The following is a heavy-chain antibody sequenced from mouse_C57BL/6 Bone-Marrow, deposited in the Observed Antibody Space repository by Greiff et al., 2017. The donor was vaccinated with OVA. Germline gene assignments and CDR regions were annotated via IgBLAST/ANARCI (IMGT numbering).Heavy chain of an antibody. CDR2: IDPSDSYT. CDR3: ALCCDGFDY. V-gene: IGHV1-69*01. D-gene: IGHD6-1*01. CDR1: GYTFTSYW. Sequence: VQLQQPGAELVMPGASVKLSCKASGYTFTSYWMHWVKQRPGQGLEWIGEIDPSDSYTNYNQKFKGKSTLTVDKSSSTAYMQLSSLTSEDSAVYYCALCCDGFDYWGQGTTLTVSS. J-gene: IGHJ2*01.